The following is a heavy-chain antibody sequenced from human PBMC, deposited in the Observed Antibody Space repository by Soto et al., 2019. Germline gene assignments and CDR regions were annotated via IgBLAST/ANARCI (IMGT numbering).Heavy chain of an antibody. Sequence: QVQLVQSGAEVREPGASVKVSCKASGYSFTSLDINWVRQTAGQGREWMGWMEPSTGRTGYAQKFQGRVTMSRDTSINTAYRELTTLTSDDTAFYYCARGVSAGVDYWGQGTLVTVSS. CDR1: GYSFTSLD. D-gene: IGHD1-26*01. CDR3: ARGVSAGVDY. CDR2: MEPSTGRT. V-gene: IGHV1-8*01. J-gene: IGHJ4*02.